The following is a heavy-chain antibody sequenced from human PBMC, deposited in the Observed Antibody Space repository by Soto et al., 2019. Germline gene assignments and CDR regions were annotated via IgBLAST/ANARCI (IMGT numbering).Heavy chain of an antibody. V-gene: IGHV5-51*01. Sequence: PGESLKISCKGSGYNFINNWIGWVRQMPGKGLEWMGIIYPGDSDTRYSPSFQGQVTISVDKPTSTAYLQWSSLKAADTAIYYCARGRVGYSQNKFDYWGQGTLVTVSS. CDR1: GYNFINNW. D-gene: IGHD5-18*01. CDR2: IYPGDSDT. CDR3: ARGRVGYSQNKFDY. J-gene: IGHJ4*02.